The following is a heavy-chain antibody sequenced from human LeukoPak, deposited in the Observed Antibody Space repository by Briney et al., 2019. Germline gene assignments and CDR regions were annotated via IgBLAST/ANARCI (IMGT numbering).Heavy chain of an antibody. D-gene: IGHD2-21*02. J-gene: IGHJ3*02. CDR1: GGSIRSHY. CDR2: IHHSGST. V-gene: IGHV4-59*08. CDR3: ARREVVVTHDAFDI. Sequence: PSETLSLTCTVSGGSIRSHYWSWIRQPPGKGPEWIGDIHHSGSTNNNPSLKSRVTILVDTSKNQFSLKLSSVTAADTAVYYCARREVVVTHDAFDIWGQGTMVTVSS.